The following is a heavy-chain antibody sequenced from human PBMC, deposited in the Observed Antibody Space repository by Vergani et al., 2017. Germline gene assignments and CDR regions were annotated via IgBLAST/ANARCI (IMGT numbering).Heavy chain of an antibody. CDR2: IYYSGST. Sequence: QVQLQESGPGLVKPSETLSLTCTVSGGSISSYYWSWIRQPPGKGLEWIGYIYYSGSTNYNPSLKSRVTISVDTSKNQFSLKLSSVTAADTAVYYCARNLPGIQLWQAFDIWGQGTMVTVSS. CDR3: ARNLPGIQLWQAFDI. CDR1: GGSISSYY. D-gene: IGHD5-18*01. V-gene: IGHV4-59*01. J-gene: IGHJ3*02.